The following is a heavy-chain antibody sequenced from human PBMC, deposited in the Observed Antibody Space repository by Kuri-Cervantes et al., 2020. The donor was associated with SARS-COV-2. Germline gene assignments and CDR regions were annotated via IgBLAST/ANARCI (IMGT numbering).Heavy chain of an antibody. CDR2: ISWNSGNI. CDR1: GFPFDDYV. CDR3: AKLVATNDVFDI. V-gene: IGHV3-9*03. J-gene: IGHJ3*02. D-gene: IGHD5-12*01. Sequence: GGSLRLSCAASGFPFDDYVMHWVRQAPGKGLEWVSRISWNSGNIGYADSVKGRFTISRDNAKNSLYLQMNSLRAEDMALYYCAKLVATNDVFDIWGQGTMVTVSS.